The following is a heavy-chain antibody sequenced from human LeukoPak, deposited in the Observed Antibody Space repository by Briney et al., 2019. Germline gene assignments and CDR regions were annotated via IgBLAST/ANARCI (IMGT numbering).Heavy chain of an antibody. Sequence: GRSLRLSCAASGFTFSSYGMHWVRQAPGKGLEWVAVIWYDGSNKYYADSVKGRFTISRDNSKNTLYLQMNSLRAEDTAVYYCAKDRTIFGVVTPFDYWGQGTLVTVSS. CDR1: GFTFSSYG. J-gene: IGHJ4*02. CDR3: AKDRTIFGVVTPFDY. V-gene: IGHV3-33*06. D-gene: IGHD3-3*01. CDR2: IWYDGSNK.